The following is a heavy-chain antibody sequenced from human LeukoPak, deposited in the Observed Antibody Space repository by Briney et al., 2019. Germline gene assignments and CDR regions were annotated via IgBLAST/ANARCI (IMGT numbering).Heavy chain of an antibody. D-gene: IGHD4-17*01. V-gene: IGHV3-7*01. CDR2: IKQDGSEK. J-gene: IGHJ4*02. CDR3: TPHGRGDYAPLGGVDY. CDR1: GFTFSSYW. Sequence: GGSLRLSCAASGFTFSSYWMSWVRQAPGKGLEWVANIKQDGSEKSYVDSVKGRFTISRDNAKNSLYLQMNSLRAEDTAVYYCTPHGRGDYAPLGGVDYRGQGTLVTVSS.